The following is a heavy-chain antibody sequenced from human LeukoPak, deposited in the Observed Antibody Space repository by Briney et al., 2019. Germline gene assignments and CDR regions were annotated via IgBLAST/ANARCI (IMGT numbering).Heavy chain of an antibody. CDR2: IYSGGST. J-gene: IGHJ6*03. V-gene: IGHV3-53*01. Sequence: PGRSLRLSCAASGFTFSSYGMHWVRQAPGKGLEWVSVIYSGGSTYYADSVKGRFTISRDNSKNTLYLQMNSLRAEDTAVYYCARTISSSGIYYYYYMDVWGKGTTVTVSS. D-gene: IGHD6-6*01. CDR3: ARTISSSGIYYYYYMDV. CDR1: GFTFSSYG.